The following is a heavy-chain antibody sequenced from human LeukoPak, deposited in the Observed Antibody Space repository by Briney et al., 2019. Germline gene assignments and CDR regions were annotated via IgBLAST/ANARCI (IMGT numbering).Heavy chain of an antibody. Sequence: GSSVKVSCKASGGTFSSYAISWVRQAPGQGLEWMGRIIPILGIAIYAQKFQGRVTITADKSTSTAYMELSSLRSEDTAVYYCARGGGGGGSHGIWTDAFDIWGQGTMVTVSS. CDR1: GGTFSSYA. CDR2: IIPILGIA. D-gene: IGHD1-26*01. CDR3: ARGGGGGGSHGIWTDAFDI. V-gene: IGHV1-69*04. J-gene: IGHJ3*02.